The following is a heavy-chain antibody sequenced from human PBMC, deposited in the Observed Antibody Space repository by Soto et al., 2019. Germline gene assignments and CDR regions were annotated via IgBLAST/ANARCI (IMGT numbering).Heavy chain of an antibody. CDR2: INPNSGGT. V-gene: IGHV1-2*02. J-gene: IGHJ4*02. D-gene: IGHD3-22*01. CDR3: ARGDYYYDSSGYQYYFDY. Sequence: RASVKVSCKASGYTFTGYYMHWVRQAPGQGXEWMGWINPNSGGTNYAQKFQGRVTMTRDTSISTAYMELSRLRSDDTAVYYCARGDYYYDSSGYQYYFDYWGQGTLVTVSS. CDR1: GYTFTGYY.